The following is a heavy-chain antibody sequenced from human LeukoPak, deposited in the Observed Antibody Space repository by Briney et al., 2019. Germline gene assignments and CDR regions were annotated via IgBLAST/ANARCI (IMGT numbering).Heavy chain of an antibody. Sequence: SETLSPTCTVSGGSISSSSYYWAWIRQPPGKGLEWIGSIYYSGSTYYSPSLKSRVTISVDTSKNHFSLKLSSVTAADTAVYYCARHRYYYDTNTYYFDYWGQGTLVTVSS. CDR3: ARHRYYYDTNTYYFDY. J-gene: IGHJ4*02. D-gene: IGHD3-22*01. V-gene: IGHV4-39*01. CDR1: GGSISSSSYY. CDR2: IYYSGST.